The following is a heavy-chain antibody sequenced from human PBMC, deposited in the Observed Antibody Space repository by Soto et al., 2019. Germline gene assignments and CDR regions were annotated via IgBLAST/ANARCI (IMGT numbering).Heavy chain of an antibody. CDR3: AILIYSCGCRFWYFDL. CDR1: GFTFSSFA. Sequence: EVQLVESGGGLVQPGGSLRISCAASGFTFSSFAMNWVRQAPGKGLEWVSAITGKAVATYYTDSVKGRFTISRDNTKNTLYLLSNSLSSYHTAVYYFAILIYSCGCRFWYFDLWGRGTPVTVAS. CDR2: ITGKAVAT. V-gene: IGHV3-23*04. D-gene: IGHD3-22*01. J-gene: IGHJ2*01.